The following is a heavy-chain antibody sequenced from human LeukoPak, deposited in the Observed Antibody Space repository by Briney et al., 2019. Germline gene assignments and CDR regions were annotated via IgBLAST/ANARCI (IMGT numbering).Heavy chain of an antibody. Sequence: GASVKVSCKTSGYSFSSYGISWVRQTPGQGLEWMGWISGYNGNTYYSQKSQGRVTMTIDTPTGTAYMEVRSLRSDDTGMYYCARASGSAGYQPPEFFQHWGQGTLVTVSS. D-gene: IGHD3-10*01. J-gene: IGHJ1*01. CDR2: ISGYNGNT. CDR1: GYSFSSYG. CDR3: ARASGSAGYQPPEFFQH. V-gene: IGHV1-18*01.